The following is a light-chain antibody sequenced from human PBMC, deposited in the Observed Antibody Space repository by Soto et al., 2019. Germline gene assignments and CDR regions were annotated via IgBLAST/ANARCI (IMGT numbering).Light chain of an antibody. CDR3: GSFTTNYTLI. V-gene: IGLV2-11*01. CDR2: DVA. J-gene: IGLJ2*01. Sequence: QSALTQPRSVSGSPGQSVTISCGGTSNDVGRFNHVSWYQHHPGKAPKHRIYDVAKRPSGVPDRFSGSKSGNTASRTISGLQAEDEADYYCGSFTTNYTLIFGGGTKLTVL. CDR1: SNDVGRFNH.